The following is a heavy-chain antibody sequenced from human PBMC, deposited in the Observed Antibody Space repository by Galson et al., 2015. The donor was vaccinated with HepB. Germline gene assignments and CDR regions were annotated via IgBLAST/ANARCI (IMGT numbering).Heavy chain of an antibody. Sequence: SVKVSCKASGYTFTSYYMHWVRQAPGQGLEWMGIINPSGGSTSYAQKFQGRVTMTRDTSTSTVYMELSSLRSEDTAVYYCAREEVVVPAAFNWFDPWGQGTLVTVSS. V-gene: IGHV1-46*01. CDR2: INPSGGST. D-gene: IGHD2-2*01. J-gene: IGHJ5*02. CDR3: AREEVVVPAAFNWFDP. CDR1: GYTFTSYY.